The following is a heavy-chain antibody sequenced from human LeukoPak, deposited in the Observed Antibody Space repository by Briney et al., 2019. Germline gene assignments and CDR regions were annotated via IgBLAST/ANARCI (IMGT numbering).Heavy chain of an antibody. CDR1: GGSISSYY. D-gene: IGHD6-19*01. CDR3: ARNGGWDLGPNY. CDR2: IYYSGST. J-gene: IGHJ4*02. V-gene: IGHV4-59*01. Sequence: VKPSETLSLTCTVSGGSISSYYWSWIRQPPGKGLEWIGYIYYSGSTNYNPSLKSRVTISVDTSKNQFSLKLSSVTAADTAVYYCARNGGWDLGPNYWGQGTLVTVSS.